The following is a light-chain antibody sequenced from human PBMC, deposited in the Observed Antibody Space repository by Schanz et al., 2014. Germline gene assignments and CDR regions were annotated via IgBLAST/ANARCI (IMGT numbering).Light chain of an antibody. J-gene: IGKJ1*01. Sequence: EIVLTQSPGTLSLSPGERATLSCRASQSVSSYLAWYQQKPGQPPRLLIYGASSRATGIPDRFSGSGSGTDFTLTISRLEPEDFAVYYCQQYGRTFGQGTKVEIK. CDR1: QSVSSY. CDR2: GAS. V-gene: IGKV3-20*01. CDR3: QQYGRT.